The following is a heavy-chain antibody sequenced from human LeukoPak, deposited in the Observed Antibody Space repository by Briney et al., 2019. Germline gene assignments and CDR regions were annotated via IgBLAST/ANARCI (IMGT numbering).Heavy chain of an antibody. CDR2: IYYSGSN. CDR1: GGSVSSGSYY. J-gene: IGHJ6*02. CDR3: ASYYYGLDV. Sequence: PSQTLSLTCTVSGGSVSSGSYYWSWLRQPPGKGLEWIGYIYYSGSNNYNPSLKSRVTISVDTSKNQFSLKLSSVTAADTAVYYCASYYYGLDVWGQGTTVTVSS. V-gene: IGHV4-61*01.